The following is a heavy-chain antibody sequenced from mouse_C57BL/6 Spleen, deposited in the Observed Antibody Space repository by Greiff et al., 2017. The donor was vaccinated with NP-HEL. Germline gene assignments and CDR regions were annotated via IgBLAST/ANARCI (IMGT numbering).Heavy chain of an antibody. D-gene: IGHD2-3*01. CDR1: GYTFTDYE. Sequence: VQLQQSGAELVRPGASVTLSCKASGYTFTDYEMHWVKQTPVHGLEWIGAIDPETGGTAYNQKFKGKAILTADKSSSTAYMGLRSLTSEDSAVYYCTRAYDGYFSDYWGQGTTLTVSS. V-gene: IGHV1-15*01. CDR2: IDPETGGT. CDR3: TRAYDGYFSDY. J-gene: IGHJ2*01.